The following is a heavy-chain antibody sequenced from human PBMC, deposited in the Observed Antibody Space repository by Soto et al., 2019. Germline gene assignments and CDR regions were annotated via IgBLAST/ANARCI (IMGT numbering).Heavy chain of an antibody. Sequence: SETLSLTCTVSGGSISSYYWSWIRQPPGKGLEWIGYIYYSGSTNYNPSLKSRVTISVDTSKNQFSLKLSSVTAADTAVYYCARLHGGSWYTPPYNWFDPWGQGTLVTVS. CDR3: ARLHGGSWYTPPYNWFDP. CDR2: IYYSGST. J-gene: IGHJ5*02. V-gene: IGHV4-59*01. CDR1: GGSISSYY. D-gene: IGHD6-13*01.